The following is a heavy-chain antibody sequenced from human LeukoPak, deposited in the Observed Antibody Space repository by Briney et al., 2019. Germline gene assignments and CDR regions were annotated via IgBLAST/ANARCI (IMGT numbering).Heavy chain of an antibody. CDR2: ISAYNGNT. Sequence: ASVKVSCKASGYTFTSYGISWVRQAPGQGLEWMGWISAYNGNTNYAQKLQGRVTMTTDTSTSTAYMELRSLRSDDTAVYYCARDGAPYGSGSYLRFDYWGQGTLVNVSS. V-gene: IGHV1-18*01. J-gene: IGHJ4*02. CDR3: ARDGAPYGSGSYLRFDY. CDR1: GYTFTSYG. D-gene: IGHD3-10*01.